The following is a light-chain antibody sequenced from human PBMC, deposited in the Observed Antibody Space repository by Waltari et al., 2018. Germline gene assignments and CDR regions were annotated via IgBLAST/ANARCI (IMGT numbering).Light chain of an antibody. CDR3: AAWDDSLNGPV. CDR2: SNN. CDR1: SSNLGVNS. J-gene: IGLJ2*01. Sequence: QSVLTQSHSVSATPGQRVTISCSGSSSNLGVNSVNWYQHVPGAAPRLLIYSNNRRPSGGPDRFSGSKSGTSASLAISGLQSEDEADYYCAAWDDSLNGPVFGGGTKLTVL. V-gene: IGLV1-44*01.